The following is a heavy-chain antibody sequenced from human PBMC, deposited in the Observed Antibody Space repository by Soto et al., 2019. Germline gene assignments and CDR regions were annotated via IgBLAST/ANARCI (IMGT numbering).Heavy chain of an antibody. Sequence: PGESLKISCKASGYNFTTFWISWMRQVPGKGLEWMGRIDPSDSYSNYSPSFQGYITISADKSINTAYLHFSNLKASDTAVYYCARHFPLPTDLQFYYYYYYGVDVWGHGTAVTVSS. CDR1: GYNFTTFW. CDR3: ARHFPLPTDLQFYYYYYYGVDV. CDR2: IDPSDSYS. J-gene: IGHJ6*02. D-gene: IGHD3-3*02. V-gene: IGHV5-10-1*01.